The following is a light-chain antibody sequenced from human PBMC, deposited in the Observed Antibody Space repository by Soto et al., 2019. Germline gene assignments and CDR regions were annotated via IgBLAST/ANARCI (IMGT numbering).Light chain of an antibody. CDR1: QSINSE. V-gene: IGKV3-15*01. J-gene: IGKJ2*01. CDR2: GVS. Sequence: DIGRTQSPATLSLSPGERSALSCRASQSINSELAWYQQKPGNPPRLLIYGVSTSATGVPARFTGSESGSEVTLTNSGLQSEEFEIYYGQQGQNLPLTFGQGPRLEI. CDR3: QQGQNLPLT.